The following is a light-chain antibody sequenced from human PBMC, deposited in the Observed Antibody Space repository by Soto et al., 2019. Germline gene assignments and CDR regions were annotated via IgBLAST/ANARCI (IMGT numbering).Light chain of an antibody. V-gene: IGKV3-15*01. Sequence: EIVMTQSPATLSVSPGERVTLSCRASQSVSSNLAWYQQKPGQAPRLLIYDASARATGIPARFSGSGSGTEFTRTISSLQSDDFAVYCCQHYNEWVKTFGQGTKLEIK. CDR3: QHYNEWVKT. CDR2: DAS. J-gene: IGKJ2*01. CDR1: QSVSSN.